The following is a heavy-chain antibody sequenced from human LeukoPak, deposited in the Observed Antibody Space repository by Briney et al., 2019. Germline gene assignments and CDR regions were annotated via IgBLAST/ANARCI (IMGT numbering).Heavy chain of an antibody. V-gene: IGHV4-61*02. Sequence: PSETLSLTCTVSGGSISSGSYYWSWIRQPAGKGLERIGRIYTSGSTNYNPSLKSRVTISVDTSKNQFSLKLSSVTAADTAVYYCAREECSSTSCYPSDYWGQGTLVTVSS. CDR3: AREECSSTSCYPSDY. D-gene: IGHD2-2*01. CDR2: IYTSGST. CDR1: GGSISSGSYY. J-gene: IGHJ4*02.